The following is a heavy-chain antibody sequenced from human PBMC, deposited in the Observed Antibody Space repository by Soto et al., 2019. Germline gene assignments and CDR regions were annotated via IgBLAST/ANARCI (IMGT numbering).Heavy chain of an antibody. J-gene: IGHJ3*02. CDR3: ARHVNPWAQGAFDI. D-gene: IGHD7-27*01. CDR2: IYYSGST. Sequence: TSETLSLTCTVSGGSISSYGWSWIRQPPGKGLEWIGNIYYSGSTNYNPSLKSRVTISVDTSKNQFSLKLSSVTAADTAVYYCARHVNPWAQGAFDIWGQGTMVTVSS. CDR1: GGSISSYG. V-gene: IGHV4-59*08.